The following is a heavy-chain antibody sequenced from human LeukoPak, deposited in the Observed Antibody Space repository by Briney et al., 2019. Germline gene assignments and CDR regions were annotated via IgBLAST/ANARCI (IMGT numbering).Heavy chain of an antibody. CDR1: GFTFTNYT. CDR2: LSPSGADT. CDR3: ARRAYNWGAFDI. V-gene: IGHV3-23*01. D-gene: IGHD5-24*01. Sequence: GGSLRLSCAASGFTFTNYTMNWVRQAPGKGLEWVSTLSPSGADTYYADSVKGRFTISRDISKNTLYLQMNSLRAEDTAVYYCARRAYNWGAFDIWGQGTMVTVSS. J-gene: IGHJ3*02.